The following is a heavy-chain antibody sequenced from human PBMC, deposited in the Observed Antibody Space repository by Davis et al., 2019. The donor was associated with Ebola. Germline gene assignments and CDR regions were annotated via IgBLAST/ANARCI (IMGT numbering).Heavy chain of an antibody. J-gene: IGHJ4*02. CDR3: STDPARGY. CDR2: IRSTTNGGII. Sequence: GESLKISCAASGFSFNEAWTWMNWVRPAPGKRLEWVGRIRSTTNGGIIDYAAFVEGRFIISRDDTKNTLFLQINSLRTEDTAVYYCSTDPARGYWGQGTLVNVSS. CDR1: GFSFNEAW. V-gene: IGHV3-15*07.